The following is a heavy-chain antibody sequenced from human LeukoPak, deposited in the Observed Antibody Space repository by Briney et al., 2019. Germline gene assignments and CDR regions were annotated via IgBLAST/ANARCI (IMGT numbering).Heavy chain of an antibody. V-gene: IGHV4-59*01. Sequence: PSETLSLTCTVSGGSLSSYYWSWIRHPPGKGVEWVGYIYYSGSTNYNPYLKSRVTISADTSKNQFSLKLTSVTAADTAVYYCARVRILGVVIFDYWGQGTLVTVSS. CDR2: IYYSGST. D-gene: IGHD3-3*01. CDR3: ARVRILGVVIFDY. J-gene: IGHJ4*02. CDR1: GGSLSSYY.